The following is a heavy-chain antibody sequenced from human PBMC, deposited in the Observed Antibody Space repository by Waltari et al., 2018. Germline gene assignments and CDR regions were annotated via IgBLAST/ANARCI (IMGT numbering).Heavy chain of an antibody. CDR3: ASGYSSGWYGIDAFDI. V-gene: IGHV1-69*05. CDR1: GGTFSSYA. J-gene: IGHJ3*02. Sequence: QVQLVQSGAEVKKPGSSVKVSCKASGGTFSSYAISWVRQAPGQGLEWMGGIIPILGTANYAQKFQGRVTITTDESTSTAYMELSSLRSEDTAVYYCASGYSSGWYGIDAFDIWGQGTMVTVSS. CDR2: IIPILGTA. D-gene: IGHD6-19*01.